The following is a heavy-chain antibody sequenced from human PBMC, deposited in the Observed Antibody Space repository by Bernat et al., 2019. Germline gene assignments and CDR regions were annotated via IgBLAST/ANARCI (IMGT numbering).Heavy chain of an antibody. CDR2: ISSNGVIT. J-gene: IGHJ5*02. CDR3: VKSGLDSNYGFRELWFDP. CDR1: GFTFSSYA. V-gene: IGHV3-64D*06. Sequence: EVQLVESGGGLVQPGGSLRLSCSPSGFTFSSYAMHWVRQAPGKGLEYVSLISSNGVITYYADSVKGRFTISRDNSKNTLYLQMSSLRPEDTAVYYCVKSGLDSNYGFRELWFDPWGQGTLVTVSS. D-gene: IGHD4-4*01.